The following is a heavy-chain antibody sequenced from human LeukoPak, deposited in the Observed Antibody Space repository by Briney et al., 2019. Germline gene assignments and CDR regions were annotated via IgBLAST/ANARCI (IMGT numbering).Heavy chain of an antibody. CDR1: GSAFSSDD. CDR2: MNPKSGNT. D-gene: IGHD3-10*01. J-gene: IGHJ5*02. V-gene: IGHV1-8*02. Sequence: ASVKVSCKATGSAFSSDDINWVRQAPGQGLEWMGWMNPKSGNTGYAQKFLGRVTMTRNTSISTAYMGLSRLRSEDTAVYYCARGRVFPGVAPRQVWFDPWGQGTPVTVSS. CDR3: ARGRVFPGVAPRQVWFDP.